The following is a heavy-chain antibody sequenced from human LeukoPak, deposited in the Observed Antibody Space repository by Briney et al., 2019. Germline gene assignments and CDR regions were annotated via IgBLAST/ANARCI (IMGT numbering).Heavy chain of an antibody. V-gene: IGHV3-23*01. CDR2: ISGSGGST. J-gene: IGHJ4*02. CDR1: GFTFSSYA. D-gene: IGHD3-22*01. Sequence: GGSLRLSCAASGFTFSSYAMSWVRQAPGKGLEWVSAISGSGGSTYYADSVKGRFTISRDNSKNTLYLQMNSLRAEDTAVYYCARDPSSSGYQVNYFDYWGQGTLVTVSS. CDR3: ARDPSSSGYQVNYFDY.